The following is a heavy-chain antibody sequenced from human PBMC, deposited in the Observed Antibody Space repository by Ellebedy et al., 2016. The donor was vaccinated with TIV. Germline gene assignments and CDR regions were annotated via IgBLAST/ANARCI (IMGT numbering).Heavy chain of an antibody. CDR3: ARGSYGSGSYFGSGP. CDR2: ISSSSSYI. CDR1: GFTFSSYS. V-gene: IGHV3-21*01. D-gene: IGHD3-10*01. J-gene: IGHJ5*02. Sequence: GESLKISXAASGFTFSSYSMNWVRQAPGKGLEWVSSISSSSSYIYYADSVKGRFTISRDNAKNSVYLQMNSVRADDTAIYYCARGSYGSGSYFGSGPWGQGTLVTVSS.